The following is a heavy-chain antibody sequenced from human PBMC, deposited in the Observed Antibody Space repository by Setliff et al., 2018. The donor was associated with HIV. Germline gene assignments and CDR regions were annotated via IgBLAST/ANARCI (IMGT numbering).Heavy chain of an antibody. V-gene: IGHV3-7*03. Sequence: PGGSLRLSCAASGFIFSSYWMSWVRQAPGKGLEWVANINQDGSETYYVDSVKGRFTISRDNSKNTLYLQMNSLRAEDTAVYYCAKDGPAVDTAKDYWGQGTLVTVSS. CDR2: INQDGSET. J-gene: IGHJ4*02. CDR3: AKDGPAVDTAKDY. CDR1: GFIFSSYW. D-gene: IGHD5-18*01.